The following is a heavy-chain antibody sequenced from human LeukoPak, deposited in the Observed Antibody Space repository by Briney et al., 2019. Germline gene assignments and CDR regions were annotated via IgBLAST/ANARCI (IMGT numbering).Heavy chain of an antibody. J-gene: IGHJ3*02. D-gene: IGHD1-14*01. V-gene: IGHV4-34*01. Sequence: SETLSLTCAVYGGSFSGYYWSWIRQPPGKGLEWIGEINHSRSTNYNPSLKSRVTISVDTSKNQFSLKLSSVTAADTAVYYCARGGQPMGAFDIWGQGTMVTVSS. CDR3: ARGGQPMGAFDI. CDR1: GGSFSGYY. CDR2: INHSRST.